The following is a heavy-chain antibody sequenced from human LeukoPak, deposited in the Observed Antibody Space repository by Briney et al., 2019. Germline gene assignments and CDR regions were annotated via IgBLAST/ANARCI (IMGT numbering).Heavy chain of an antibody. D-gene: IGHD6-13*01. J-gene: IGHJ4*02. CDR3: ARDSPGYSSSCNY. CDR1: VYTFTVYY. V-gene: IGHV1-2*02. CDR2: INPNSGGT. Sequence: ASVTVSCKASVYTFTVYYIHWVRQAPGQGLEWMGWINPNSGGTNYAQKFQGRVTMTRDTSISTAYMELNRLRSDDTAVYYCARDSPGYSSSCNYWGQGTLVTVSS.